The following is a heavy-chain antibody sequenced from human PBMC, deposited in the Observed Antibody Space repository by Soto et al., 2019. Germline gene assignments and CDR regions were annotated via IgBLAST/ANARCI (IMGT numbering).Heavy chain of an antibody. V-gene: IGHV3-23*01. CDR1: GFTFSSYA. D-gene: IGHD2-21*02. CDR3: AKDHVVVTAMAFDY. Sequence: PVGSLRLSCAASGFTFSSYAMSWVRQAPGKGLEWVSAISGSGGSTYYADSVKGRFTISRDNSKNTLYLQMNSLRAEDTAVYYCAKDHVVVTAMAFDYWGQGTLVTVSS. J-gene: IGHJ4*02. CDR2: ISGSGGST.